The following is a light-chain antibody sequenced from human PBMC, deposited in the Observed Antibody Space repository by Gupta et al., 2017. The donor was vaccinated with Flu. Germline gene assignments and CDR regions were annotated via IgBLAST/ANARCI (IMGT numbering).Light chain of an antibody. CDR1: EGVGNY. CDR3: RQSYITPRR. CDR2: GAT. J-gene: IGKJ1*01. Sequence: PASVSASIGDRVTISCRASEGVGNYVSWYRKNRETTPKLLIYGATTWQRGVPSRLSGRRYGTNYTLMITNRQPEDFANYFGRQSYITPRRLGKGTRVQIK. V-gene: IGKV1-39*01.